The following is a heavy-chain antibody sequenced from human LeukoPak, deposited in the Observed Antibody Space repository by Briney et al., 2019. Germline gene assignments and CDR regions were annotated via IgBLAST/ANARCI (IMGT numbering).Heavy chain of an antibody. CDR2: ISGSGTTI. CDR3: ARDTPMRAGPNLYYYMDV. V-gene: IGHV3-48*03. D-gene: IGHD5-18*01. Sequence: GGSLRLSCAASGFTFSRYEMNWVRQAPGKGLEWVSYISGSGTTIYYADSVKGRFTMSRDNAKNSVYLQMGSLRAEDTAVYFCARDTPMRAGPNLYYYMDVWGKGTTVTISS. J-gene: IGHJ6*03. CDR1: GFTFSRYE.